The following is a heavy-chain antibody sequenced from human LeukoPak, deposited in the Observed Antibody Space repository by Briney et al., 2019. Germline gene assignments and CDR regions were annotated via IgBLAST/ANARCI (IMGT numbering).Heavy chain of an antibody. CDR3: AGAQPQSSVQADTLDY. CDR2: ISSSSSTI. D-gene: IGHD3-16*01. Sequence: GGSLRLSCAASGFTFSSYSMNWVRQAPGKGLEWVSYISSSSSTIYYADSVKGRFTISRDNAKNSLYLQMNSLRAEDTAVYYFAGAQPQSSVQADTLDYWGQGTLVTVSS. V-gene: IGHV3-48*04. CDR1: GFTFSSYS. J-gene: IGHJ4*02.